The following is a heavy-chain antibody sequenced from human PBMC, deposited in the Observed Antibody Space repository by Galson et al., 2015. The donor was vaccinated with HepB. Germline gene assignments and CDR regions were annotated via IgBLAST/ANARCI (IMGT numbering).Heavy chain of an antibody. CDR2: IIPIFGTA. V-gene: IGHV1-69*13. CDR1: GGTFSSYA. D-gene: IGHD3-10*01. Sequence: SVKVSCKASGGTFSSYAISWVRQAPGQGLEWMGGIIPIFGTANYAQKFQGRVTITADESTSTAYMELSSLRSEDTAVCYCAREGDGSGSYHYYYYGMDVWGQGTTVTVSS. J-gene: IGHJ6*02. CDR3: AREGDGSGSYHYYYYGMDV.